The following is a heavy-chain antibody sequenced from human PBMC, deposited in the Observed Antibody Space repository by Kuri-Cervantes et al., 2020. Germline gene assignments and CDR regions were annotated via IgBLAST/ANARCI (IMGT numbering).Heavy chain of an antibody. Sequence: SLKISCAASGFTFSSYGMHWVRQAPGKGLEWVPGISWNSGSIGYADSVKGRFTISRDNAKNSLYLQMNSLRAEDTALYYCAKDMGDVYWGQGTLVTVSS. CDR2: ISWNSGSI. CDR3: AKDMGDVY. J-gene: IGHJ4*02. V-gene: IGHV3-9*01. CDR1: GFTFSSYG. D-gene: IGHD3-16*01.